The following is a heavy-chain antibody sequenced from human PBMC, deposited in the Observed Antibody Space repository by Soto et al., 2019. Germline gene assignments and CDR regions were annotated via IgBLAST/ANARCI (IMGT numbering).Heavy chain of an antibody. D-gene: IGHD2-2*01. CDR3: ARTGQPPSDY. Sequence: QVQIQQWGAGLLKPSETLSLTCGVYGGSFSGYYWSWIRQPPGKGLEWIGEIIHTGSTNYNPSLKSRVAISIDTSKKQFSLTLSSVTAAATAVYYCARTGQPPSDYWGQGALVTVSS. V-gene: IGHV4-34*12. J-gene: IGHJ4*02. CDR1: GGSFSGYY. CDR2: IIHTGST.